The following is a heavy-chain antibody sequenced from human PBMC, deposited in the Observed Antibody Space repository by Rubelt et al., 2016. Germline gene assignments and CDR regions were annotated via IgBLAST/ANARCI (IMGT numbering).Heavy chain of an antibody. CDR1: GFTFSTYT. D-gene: IGHD6-19*01. CDR2: ITSGSAI. Sequence: EVQLVESGGGLVQPGGSLRLSCAASGFTFSTYTMNWVRQAPGKGLEWVSSITSGSAIYYADSVKGRFTNYRDNAKNSLYLQMNSLRDEDTAVYYCARVITSSGWYEDYWGQGTLVIVSS. CDR3: ARVITSSGWYEDY. V-gene: IGHV3-48*02. J-gene: IGHJ4*02.